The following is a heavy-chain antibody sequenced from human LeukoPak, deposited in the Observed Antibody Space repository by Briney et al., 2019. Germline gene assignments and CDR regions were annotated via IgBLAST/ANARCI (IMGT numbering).Heavy chain of an antibody. J-gene: IGHJ3*02. CDR2: IYHSGST. D-gene: IGHD3-22*01. CDR1: GGSISSGGYY. V-gene: IGHV4-30-2*01. CDR3: ARAPHYYDSSGYYYTAFDI. Sequence: SETLSLTCTVSGGSISSGGYYWSWIRQPPGKGLEWIGYIYHSGSTYYNPSLKSRVTISVDRSKNQFSLKLSSVTAADTAVYYCARAPHYYDSSGYYYTAFDIWGQGTMVTVSS.